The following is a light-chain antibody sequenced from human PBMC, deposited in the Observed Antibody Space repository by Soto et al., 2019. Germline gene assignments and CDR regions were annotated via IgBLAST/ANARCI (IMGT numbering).Light chain of an antibody. Sequence: ELVLTPAPVTMTLSPGEMSTLSCRTVQSVSSSYLAWYQQKPGQAPRLLIYGASSRATGIPDRFSGSGSGTDFTLTISRLEPEDFAVYYCQQYGSSPSITFGQGTRLEIK. CDR3: QQYGSSPSIT. J-gene: IGKJ5*01. V-gene: IGKV3-20*01. CDR1: QSVSSSY. CDR2: GAS.